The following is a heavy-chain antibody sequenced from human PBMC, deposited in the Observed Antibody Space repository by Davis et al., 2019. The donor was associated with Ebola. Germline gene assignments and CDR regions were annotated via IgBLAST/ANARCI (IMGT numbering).Heavy chain of an antibody. CDR2: ISSSSTI. CDR1: GFTFSSYS. V-gene: IGHV3-48*02. J-gene: IGHJ4*02. CDR3: ARDNLWVMGPAAIRSFDY. Sequence: PGGSLRLSCAASGFTFSSYSMNWVRQAPGKGLEWVSYISSSSTIYYADSVKGRFTISRDNAKNSLYLQMNSLRDEDTAVYYCARDNLWVMGPAAIRSFDYWGQGTLVTVSS. D-gene: IGHD2-2*01.